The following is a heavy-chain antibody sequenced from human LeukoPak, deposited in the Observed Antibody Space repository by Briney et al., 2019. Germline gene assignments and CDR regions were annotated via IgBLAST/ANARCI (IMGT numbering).Heavy chain of an antibody. V-gene: IGHV3-23*01. J-gene: IGHJ4*02. CDR1: GFTFSSYA. CDR2: ISGSGST. D-gene: IGHD4-11*01. Sequence: GGSLRLSCAASGFTFSSYAMSWVRQAPGKGLEWVSAISGSGSTYYADFVKGRFTISRDNSKNALYLQMNSLRAEDTGIYYCAKGGHYSFFDYWGQGTLVTVSS. CDR3: AKGGHYSFFDY.